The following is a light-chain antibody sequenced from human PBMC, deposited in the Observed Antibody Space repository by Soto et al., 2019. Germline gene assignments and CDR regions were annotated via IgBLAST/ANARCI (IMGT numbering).Light chain of an antibody. CDR1: QSISSW. J-gene: IGKJ1*01. Sequence: DSQMTQSPSTLSASVGDRVTITCRASQSISSWLAWYQQKPGKAPNLLIYDASSLESGVPSRFSGSGSGTEFTLTISSLQPDDFATYYCQQYNSYSRTFGQGTKVDIK. V-gene: IGKV1-5*01. CDR2: DAS. CDR3: QQYNSYSRT.